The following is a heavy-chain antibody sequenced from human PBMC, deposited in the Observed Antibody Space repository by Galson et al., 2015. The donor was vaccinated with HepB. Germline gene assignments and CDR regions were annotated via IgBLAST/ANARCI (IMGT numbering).Heavy chain of an antibody. V-gene: IGHV1-69*10. CDR3: ARVSGQGGQQLVRGLAY. CDR1: GGTFSSYA. J-gene: IGHJ4*02. D-gene: IGHD6-13*01. Sequence: SVKVSCKASGGTFSSYAISWVRQAPGQGLEWMGGIIPILGIANYAQKFQGRVTITADKSTSTAYMELSSLRSEDTAVYYCARVSGQGGQQLVRGLAYWGQGTLVTVSS. CDR2: IIPILGIA.